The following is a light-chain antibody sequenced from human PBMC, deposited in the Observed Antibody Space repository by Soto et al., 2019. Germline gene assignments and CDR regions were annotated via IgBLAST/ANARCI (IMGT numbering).Light chain of an antibody. CDR1: SSDVGGYNY. Sequence: HSALTQPASVSGSPGQSITISCTGTSSDVGGYNYVSWYQQHPGKAPKLMIYDVSNRPSGVSNRFSGSKSGNTASLTISGLQAEDEADYYCNSWTSSSTYVFGTGTKLTVL. J-gene: IGLJ1*01. CDR2: DVS. CDR3: NSWTSSSTYV. V-gene: IGLV2-14*01.